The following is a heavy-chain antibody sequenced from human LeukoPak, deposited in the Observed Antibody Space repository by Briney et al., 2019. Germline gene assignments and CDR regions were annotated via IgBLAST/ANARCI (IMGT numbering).Heavy chain of an antibody. J-gene: IGHJ2*01. Sequence: PSETLSLTCTVSGGSISGYYWNWIRQPPGKGLEWIGDVYYSGSTNYNPSLKSRVTISVDTSKNQFSLKLSSVTAADTAVYYCARDRKRGGSRNWYFDLWGRGTLVTVSS. CDR2: VYYSGST. CDR3: ARDRKRGGSRNWYFDL. D-gene: IGHD1-26*01. V-gene: IGHV4-59*12. CDR1: GGSISGYY.